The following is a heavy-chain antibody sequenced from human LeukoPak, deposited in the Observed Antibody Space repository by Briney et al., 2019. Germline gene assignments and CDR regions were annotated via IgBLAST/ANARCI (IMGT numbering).Heavy chain of an antibody. CDR1: GFTFSSFT. Sequence: GGSLRLSCAASGFTFSSFTMNWVRQAPGKGLEWVSSISSTSTYIHYADSVKGRFTISRDNAKNSLYLQMNSLRAEDTAVYYCARWRTAKAAFDYWGQGTLVTVSS. J-gene: IGHJ4*02. CDR2: ISSTSTYI. CDR3: ARWRTAKAAFDY. D-gene: IGHD2-15*01. V-gene: IGHV3-21*01.